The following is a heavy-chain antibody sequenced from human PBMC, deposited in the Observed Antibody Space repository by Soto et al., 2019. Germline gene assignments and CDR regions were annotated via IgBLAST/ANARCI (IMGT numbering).Heavy chain of an antibody. CDR3: ARVYSSSSGRAIDY. V-gene: IGHV3-7*01. Sequence: LRLSCAASGFTFSSYWMSWVRQAPGKGLEWVANIKQDGSEKDYVDSVKGRFTISRDNAKNSLYLQMNSLRAEDTAVYYCARVYSSSSGRAIDYWGQGXLVTVYS. D-gene: IGHD6-6*01. CDR2: IKQDGSEK. CDR1: GFTFSSYW. J-gene: IGHJ4*02.